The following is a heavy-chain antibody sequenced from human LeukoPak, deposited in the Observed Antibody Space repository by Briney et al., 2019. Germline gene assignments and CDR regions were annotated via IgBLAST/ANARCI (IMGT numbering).Heavy chain of an antibody. V-gene: IGHV3-11*05. CDR2: ISSSSSYT. Sequence: GGSLRLSCAASGFTFSDYYMSWIRQAPGKGLEWVSYISSSSSYTNYADSVKGRFTISRDNAKNSLYLQMNSLRAEDTAVYYCARESCGGDCYSLDYWGQGTLVTVSS. J-gene: IGHJ4*02. D-gene: IGHD2-21*02. CDR1: GFTFSDYY. CDR3: ARESCGGDCYSLDY.